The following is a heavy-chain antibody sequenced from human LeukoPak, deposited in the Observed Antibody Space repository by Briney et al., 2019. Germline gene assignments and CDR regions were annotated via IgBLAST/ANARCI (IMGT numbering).Heavy chain of an antibody. CDR2: ISSSSSYI. V-gene: IGHV3-21*01. J-gene: IGHJ4*02. Sequence: PGGSLRLSCAASGFTVSSNYMSWVRQAPGKGLEWVSSISSSSSYIYYADSVKGRFTISRDNAKNSLYLQMNSLRAEDTAVYYCAREIMTYDFWSGLFGYWGQGTLVTVSS. D-gene: IGHD3-3*01. CDR1: GFTVSSNY. CDR3: AREIMTYDFWSGLFGY.